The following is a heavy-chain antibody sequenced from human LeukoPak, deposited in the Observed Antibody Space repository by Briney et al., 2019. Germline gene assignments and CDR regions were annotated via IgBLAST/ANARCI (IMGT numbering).Heavy chain of an antibody. CDR1: GYTFTTHD. CDR3: ARGLGDYNTDWFPVSGY. Sequence: ASVKVSCKASGYTFTTHDLTWVRQATGQGLEWMGWMNPGNGDTAYAQKFQGRVTMTRDTSMSAAYMELNNLGSEDTAIYYCARGLGDYNTDWFPVSGYWGQGTPVTVSS. J-gene: IGHJ4*02. V-gene: IGHV1-8*01. D-gene: IGHD3-9*01. CDR2: MNPGNGDT.